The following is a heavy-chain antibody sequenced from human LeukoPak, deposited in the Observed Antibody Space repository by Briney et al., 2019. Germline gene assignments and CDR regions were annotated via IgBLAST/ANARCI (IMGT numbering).Heavy chain of an antibody. CDR1: GGSISSSSYY. J-gene: IGHJ4*02. Sequence: SETLSLTCTVSGGSISSSSYYWGWIRQPPGKGLEWIGSIYYSGSTYYNPSLKRRVTISVDTSKNQFSLKLSSVTAADTAVYYCADRYCSGGSCWGQGTLVTVSS. D-gene: IGHD2-15*01. CDR3: ADRYCSGGSC. V-gene: IGHV4-39*01. CDR2: IYYSGST.